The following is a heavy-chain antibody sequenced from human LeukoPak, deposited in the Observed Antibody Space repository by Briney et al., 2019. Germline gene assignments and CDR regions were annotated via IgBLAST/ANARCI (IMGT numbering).Heavy chain of an antibody. V-gene: IGHV3-30*18. J-gene: IGHJ4*02. CDR3: AKSPDTWNYGFLEY. CDR1: GFTFSRYG. CDR2: ISYDKSHR. D-gene: IGHD1-7*01. Sequence: GGSLRLSCAASGFTFSRYGMYWVRQAPGKGLEWVALISYDKSHRYYADSVKGRFTISRDNSKNTMYLQVNSLRAEDTAVYYCAKSPDTWNYGFLEYWGQGTLVTVSS.